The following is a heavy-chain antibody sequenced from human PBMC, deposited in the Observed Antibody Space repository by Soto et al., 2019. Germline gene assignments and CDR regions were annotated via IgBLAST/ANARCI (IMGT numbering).Heavy chain of an antibody. CDR2: INAGNGNT. CDR1: GYTFTSYA. J-gene: IGHJ5*02. Sequence: ASVKVSCKASGYTFTSYAMHWVRQAPGQRLEWMGWINAGNGNTKYSQKFQGRVTITRDTSASTAYMELSSLRSEDTAVYYCAREGKGISWQPGDFAPWGQGTLVTVSS. CDR3: AREGKGISWQPGDFAP. V-gene: IGHV1-3*01. D-gene: IGHD2-21*02.